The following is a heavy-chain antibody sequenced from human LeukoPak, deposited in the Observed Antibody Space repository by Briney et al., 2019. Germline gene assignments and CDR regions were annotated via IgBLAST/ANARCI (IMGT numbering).Heavy chain of an antibody. J-gene: IGHJ4*02. D-gene: IGHD4-17*01. CDR2: INTNTGNP. CDR3: ARVKYADFSDF. V-gene: IGHV7-4-1*02. Sequence: ASVKVSCKASGYTFTNYAMNWVRQAPGQGLEWMGWINTNTGNPTYAQGFTGRFVFSLDTSVSTAYLQISSLKADDTAVYYCARVKYADFSDFWGQGTLVTVSS. CDR1: GYTFTNYA.